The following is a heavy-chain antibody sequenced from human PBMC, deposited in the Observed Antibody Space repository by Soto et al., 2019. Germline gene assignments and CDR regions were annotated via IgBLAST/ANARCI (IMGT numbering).Heavy chain of an antibody. J-gene: IGHJ6*02. CDR2: IYSGGST. CDR3: ARDQWFHGYYCGMDV. V-gene: IGHV3-53*01. D-gene: IGHD3-10*01. CDR1: GFTVSTNY. Sequence: GGSLRLSCAASGFTVSTNYMSWVRQAPGKGLEWVSVIYSGGSTYYADSVKGRFTISRDNSKNTLYLQVNNLRAEDTAVYYRARDQWFHGYYCGMDVWGQGTTVTVSS.